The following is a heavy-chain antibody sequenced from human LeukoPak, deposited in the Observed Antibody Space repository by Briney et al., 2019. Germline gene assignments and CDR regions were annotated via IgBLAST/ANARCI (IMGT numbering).Heavy chain of an antibody. CDR3: AKGGYSYGDLEGYFDY. Sequence: GRSLRLSCVASGFTFDDYAMHWVRQAPGKGLEWVSGISWNSGSIGYADSVKGRFTISRDSAKNSLYLQMNSLRAEDMALYYCAKGGYSYGDLEGYFDYWGQGTLVTVSS. CDR2: ISWNSGSI. V-gene: IGHV3-9*03. CDR1: GFTFDDYA. D-gene: IGHD5-18*01. J-gene: IGHJ4*02.